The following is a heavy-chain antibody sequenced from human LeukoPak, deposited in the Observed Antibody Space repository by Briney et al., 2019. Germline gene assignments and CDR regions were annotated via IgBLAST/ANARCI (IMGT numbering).Heavy chain of an antibody. CDR2: ISYDGSNK. V-gene: IGHV3-30*03. CDR3: ASQYYDILTGLTPLFDY. CDR1: GFTFSSYG. D-gene: IGHD3-9*01. Sequence: PGGSLRLSCVASGFTFSSYGMHWVRQAPGKGLEWMAVISYDGSNKYYADSVKGRFTISRDNSKNTLYLQMNSLRAEDTAVYYCASQYYDILTGLTPLFDYWGQGTLVTVSS. J-gene: IGHJ4*02.